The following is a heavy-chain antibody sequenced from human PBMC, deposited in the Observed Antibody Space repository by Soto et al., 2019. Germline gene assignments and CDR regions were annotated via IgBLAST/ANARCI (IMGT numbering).Heavy chain of an antibody. CDR3: ARDLPGGSSGFLDAVDI. CDR1: GGSISSGGYY. D-gene: IGHD3-22*01. CDR2: IYYSGST. J-gene: IGHJ3*02. V-gene: IGHV4-31*03. Sequence: QVQLQESGPGLVKPSQTLSLTCTVSGGSISSGGYYWSWIRQHPGKGLEWIGYIYYSGSTYYNPFHKSRVTISVDTSKNQFSLKRSSVTAADTAVYYCARDLPGGSSGFLDAVDIWGQGTMVTVSS.